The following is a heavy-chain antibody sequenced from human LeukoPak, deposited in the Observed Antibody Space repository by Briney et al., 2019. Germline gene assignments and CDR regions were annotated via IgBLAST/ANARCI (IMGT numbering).Heavy chain of an antibody. CDR3: ARAPQYDPHAFDI. CDR1: GYTFTSYG. D-gene: IGHD2/OR15-2a*01. V-gene: IGHV1-18*01. Sequence: ASVKVSCKASGYTFTSYGLSWVRQAPGQGLEWMGWISAYNGNTNYARKVRGRVTLTTDTSTSTAYMELKSLRSDDTAVYYCARAPQYDPHAFDIWGQGTMVTVSS. J-gene: IGHJ3*02. CDR2: ISAYNGNT.